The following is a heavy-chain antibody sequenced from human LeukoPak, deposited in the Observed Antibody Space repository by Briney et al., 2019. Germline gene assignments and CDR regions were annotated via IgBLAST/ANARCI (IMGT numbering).Heavy chain of an antibody. CDR1: GFTFSSYG. CDR3: AKHLMAALWFGAGAFDI. CDR2: ISYDGSNK. D-gene: IGHD3-10*01. J-gene: IGHJ3*02. V-gene: IGHV3-30*18. Sequence: GRSLRLSCAASGFTFSSYGMHWVRQAPGKGLEWVAFISYDGSNKYYGDSVKGRFTISRDNSKNTLYLQMNSLRAEDTTVYYCAKHLMAALWFGAGAFDIWGQGTMVTVSS.